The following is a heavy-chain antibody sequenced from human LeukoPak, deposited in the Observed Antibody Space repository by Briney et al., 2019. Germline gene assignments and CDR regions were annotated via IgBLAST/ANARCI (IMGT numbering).Heavy chain of an antibody. CDR2: IKQDGSEE. CDR3: ARRWYSSTRNNYYYYYMDV. J-gene: IGHJ6*03. CDR1: GFTFSTYW. Sequence: GGSLRLSCAASGFTFSTYWMSWVRQAPGKGLEWVANIKQDGSEEYYVDSVKGRFTISRDNAKNSLYLQMNSLRAEDTAVYYCARRWYSSTRNNYYYYYMDVWGKGTTVTVSS. D-gene: IGHD6-13*01. V-gene: IGHV3-7*01.